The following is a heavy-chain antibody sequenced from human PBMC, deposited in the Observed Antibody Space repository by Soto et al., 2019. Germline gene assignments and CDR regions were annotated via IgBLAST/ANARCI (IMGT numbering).Heavy chain of an antibody. CDR2: IYYSGST. CDR1: GGSFSSGGYY. D-gene: IGHD2-2*01. J-gene: IGHJ5*02. CDR3: ARDGVVPAAPRFDP. V-gene: IGHV4-31*11. Sequence: PSETLSLTCAVYGGSFSSGGYYWSWIRQHPGKGLEWIGYIYYSGSTYYNPSLKSRVTISVDTSKNQFSLKLSSVTAADTAVYNCARDGVVPAAPRFDPWGQGTLVTVSS.